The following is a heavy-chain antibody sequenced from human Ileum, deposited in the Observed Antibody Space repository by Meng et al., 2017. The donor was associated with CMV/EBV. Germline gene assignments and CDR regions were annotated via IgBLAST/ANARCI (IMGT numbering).Heavy chain of an antibody. CDR2: IYSSANA. CDR3: ARATSNIVARGFDY. V-gene: IGHV4-59*12. J-gene: IGHJ4*02. CDR1: GASITPYY. D-gene: IGHD2-15*01. Sequence: VSGASITPYYWTWIRQPPGKGLEWIGYIYSSANADYNPSLKSRVNISVDTSKKQFFLTVNSVTAADTARYYCARATSNIVARGFDYWGQGILVTVSS.